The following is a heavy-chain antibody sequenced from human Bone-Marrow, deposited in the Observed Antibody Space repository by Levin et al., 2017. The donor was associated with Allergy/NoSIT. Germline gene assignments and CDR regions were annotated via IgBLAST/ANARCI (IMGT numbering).Heavy chain of an antibody. Sequence: SETLSLTCTVSGGSINDXYWSWIXXXXXKGLEWIGYIFYSGSTNYNPSLKSRLTISVDMSKRHFSLKLSSVTAADTAVYYCARVTMGWFDPWGQGTLVTVSS. V-gene: IGHV4-59*01. CDR1: GGSINDXY. CDR2: IFYSGST. D-gene: IGHD3-3*01. J-gene: IGHJ5*02. CDR3: ARVTMGWFDP.